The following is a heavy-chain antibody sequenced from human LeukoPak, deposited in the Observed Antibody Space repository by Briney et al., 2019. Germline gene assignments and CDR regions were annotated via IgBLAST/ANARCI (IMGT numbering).Heavy chain of an antibody. CDR3: ARANYYDSSGYYYNAFDI. V-gene: IGHV4-39*02. J-gene: IGHJ3*02. Sequence: SETLSLTCSVSGASISRNTYYWGWIRQSPGKGLEWIGTSYYTGSTYYNPSLKSRITISVDTSKNHFSLKLSSVTAADTAVYYCARANYYDSSGYYYNAFDIWGQGTMVTVSS. CDR1: GASISRNTYY. CDR2: SYYTGST. D-gene: IGHD3-22*01.